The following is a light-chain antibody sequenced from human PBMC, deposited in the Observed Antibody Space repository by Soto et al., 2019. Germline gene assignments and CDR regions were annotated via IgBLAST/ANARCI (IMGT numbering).Light chain of an antibody. V-gene: IGKV3-20*01. CDR1: QTVSGSY. J-gene: IGKJ1*01. CDR3: QHAGPAPWT. CDR2: AAS. Sequence: EIELTQSAGTLSLSPGERATLSCRASQTVSGSYLAWFQQKPGQAPRLLIYAASTRAAGVPDRFSGSGSGTDFSLTINRLEPEDFAVYYCQHAGPAPWTFGQGTKVEIK.